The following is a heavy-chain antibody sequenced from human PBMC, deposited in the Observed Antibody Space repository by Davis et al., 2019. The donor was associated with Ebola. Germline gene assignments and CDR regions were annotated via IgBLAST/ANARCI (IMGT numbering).Heavy chain of an antibody. CDR2: MNPNSGNT. Sequence: ASVTVSCKASRYTFTSYDINWVRQATGQGLEWMGWMNPNSGNTDYAQKFQGRVTMTRNTSISTAYMELSSLGSGDTAVYYCARGCRATVLMGEWYFDLWGRGTLVTVSS. CDR3: ARGCRATVLMGEWYFDL. CDR1: RYTFTSYD. J-gene: IGHJ2*01. D-gene: IGHD4-23*01. V-gene: IGHV1-8*01.